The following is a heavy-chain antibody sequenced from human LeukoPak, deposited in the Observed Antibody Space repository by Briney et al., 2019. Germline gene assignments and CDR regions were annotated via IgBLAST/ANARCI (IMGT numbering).Heavy chain of an antibody. CDR1: GVSTTNGIYY. D-gene: IGHD6-19*01. CDR2: VHNVGST. V-gene: IGHV4-39*01. J-gene: IGHJ4*02. CDR3: ARHAEYNSGWHFYLDH. Sequence: SETLSLTCTVSGVSTTNGIYYWAWIRQPPGKGLEWIGSVHNVGSTYYNLSLRSRITMSIDTSKNQFSLRLTSVTAADTAVYYCARHAEYNSGWHFYLDHWGQGILVTVSS.